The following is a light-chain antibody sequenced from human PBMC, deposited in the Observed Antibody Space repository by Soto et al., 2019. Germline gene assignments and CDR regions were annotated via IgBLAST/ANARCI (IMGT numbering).Light chain of an antibody. J-gene: IGKJ1*01. Sequence: EIVLTQSPGTLSLSPGERATLSCRASQSVSSSYLAWYQQKPGQAPRLLIYGASSRATGIPDRCSGSGSGTDFTLTISRLETEDFAVYYCQQYGSSTTFGQGTKVEIK. CDR1: QSVSSSY. CDR2: GAS. CDR3: QQYGSSTT. V-gene: IGKV3-20*01.